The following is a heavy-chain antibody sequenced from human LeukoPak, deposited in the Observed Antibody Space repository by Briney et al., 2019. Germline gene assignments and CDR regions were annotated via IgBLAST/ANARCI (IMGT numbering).Heavy chain of an antibody. J-gene: IGHJ3*02. Sequence: PGGSLRLSCAASGFTFSSYAMSWVRQAPGKELEWVSAISGSGGSTYYADSVKGRFTISRDNSKNTLYLQMNSLRAEDTAVYYCAKGRPGYCSSTSCPGDAFDIWGQGTMVTVSS. CDR2: ISGSGGST. V-gene: IGHV3-23*01. CDR3: AKGRPGYCSSTSCPGDAFDI. CDR1: GFTFSSYA. D-gene: IGHD2-2*01.